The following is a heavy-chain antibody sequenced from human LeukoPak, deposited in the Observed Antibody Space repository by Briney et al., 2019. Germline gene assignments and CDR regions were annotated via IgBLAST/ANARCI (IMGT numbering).Heavy chain of an antibody. J-gene: IGHJ4*02. V-gene: IGHV3-21*01. CDR3: ARARGGGYYSTLDY. D-gene: IGHD3-22*01. Sequence: GGSLRLYCAASGFTFSSYSMNWVRQAPGKGLEWVSSISSSSSYIYYADSVKGRFTISRDNAKNSLYLQMNSLRAEDTAVYYCARARGGGYYSTLDYWGQGTLVTVSS. CDR2: ISSSSSYI. CDR1: GFTFSSYS.